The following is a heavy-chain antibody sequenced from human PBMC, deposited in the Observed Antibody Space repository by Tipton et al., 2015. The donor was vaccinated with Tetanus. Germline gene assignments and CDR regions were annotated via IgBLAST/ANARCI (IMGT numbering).Heavy chain of an antibody. D-gene: IGHD3-22*01. J-gene: IGHJ4*02. CDR1: GYTFTSYG. CDR3: ARTYDSSGYSYDY. CDR2: ISAYNGNT. V-gene: IGHV1-18*01. Sequence: QLVQSGAEVKKPGASVKVSCKASGYTFTSYGISWVRQAPGQGLEWMGWISAYNGNTNYAQKLQGRVTMTTDKSTGTAYMELRSLRSGDPAVYYCARTYDSSGYSYDYWGQGTLVTVSP.